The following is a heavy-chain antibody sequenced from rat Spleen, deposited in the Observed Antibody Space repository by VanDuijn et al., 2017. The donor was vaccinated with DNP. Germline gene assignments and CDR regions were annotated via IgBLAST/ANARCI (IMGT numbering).Heavy chain of an antibody. J-gene: IGHJ4*01. V-gene: IGHV5-27*01. D-gene: IGHD1-6*01. CDR2: IGSPAYAP. CDR1: GFTFSDYY. CDR3: TTDPRYVYSGAMDA. Sequence: EVQLVESGGGLVQPGRSLKLSCAASGFTFSDYYMAWVRQAPTKGLEWVAYIGSPAYAPYYTDSVKGRFTISRDNAKNTLYLQMTSLRSEDTATYYCTTDPRYVYSGAMDAWGQGTSVTVSS.